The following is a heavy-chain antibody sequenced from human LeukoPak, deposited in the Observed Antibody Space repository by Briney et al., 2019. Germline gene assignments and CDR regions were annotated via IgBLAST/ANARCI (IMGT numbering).Heavy chain of an antibody. J-gene: IGHJ5*02. V-gene: IGHV1-8*01. CDR3: ARGGSFRRGPAKNNWFDP. CDR1: GYTFTSYD. CDR2: MNPNSGNT. Sequence: ASVKVSCKASGYTFTSYDINWVRQATGQGLEWMGWMNPNSGNTGYAQKFQGRVTMTRNTSISTAYMELSSLRSEDTAVYYCARGGSFRRGPAKNNWFDPWGQGTLVTVSS. D-gene: IGHD3-10*01.